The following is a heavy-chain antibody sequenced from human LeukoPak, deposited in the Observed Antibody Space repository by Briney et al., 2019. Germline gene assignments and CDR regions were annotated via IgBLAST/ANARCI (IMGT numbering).Heavy chain of an antibody. D-gene: IGHD3-10*01. CDR1: GYSISSGYY. CDR3: ARVRKYYYGSGGDH. Sequence: SETLSLTCTVSGYSISSGYYWGWIRQPPGKGLEWIGSIYHSGSTYYNPSLKSRVTISVDTSKNQFSLKLSSVTAADTAVYYCARVRKYYYGSGGDHWGQGTLVTVSS. J-gene: IGHJ4*02. CDR2: IYHSGST. V-gene: IGHV4-38-2*02.